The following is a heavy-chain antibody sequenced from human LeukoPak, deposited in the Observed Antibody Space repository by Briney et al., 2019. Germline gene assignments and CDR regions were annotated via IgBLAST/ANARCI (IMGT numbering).Heavy chain of an antibody. CDR2: IIPILGIA. V-gene: IGHV1-69*04. D-gene: IGHD2-2*01. CDR1: GGTFSSYA. J-gene: IGHJ4*02. CDR3: VRGGVGQLLLNY. Sequence: SVKVSCKASGGTFSSYAISWVRQAPGQGLEWMGRIIPILGIANYAQKFQGRVTITADKSTSTAYVELSSLRSEDTAVYYCVRGGVGQLLLNYWGQGTLVTVSS.